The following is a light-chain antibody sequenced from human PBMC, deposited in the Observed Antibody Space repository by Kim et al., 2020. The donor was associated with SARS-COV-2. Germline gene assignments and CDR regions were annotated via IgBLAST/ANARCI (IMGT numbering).Light chain of an antibody. CDR2: HAS. CDR3: QQYNTNSPYT. J-gene: IGKJ2*01. CDR1: QSISNW. Sequence: DIQMTQSPSTLSASVGDRVTITCRASQSISNWLAWYQQKPGKAPKLLIYHASSLESGVPSRFSGSGSGTEFTLTISSLQPDDFATYYCQQYNTNSPYTFGQGTKLEI. V-gene: IGKV1-5*01.